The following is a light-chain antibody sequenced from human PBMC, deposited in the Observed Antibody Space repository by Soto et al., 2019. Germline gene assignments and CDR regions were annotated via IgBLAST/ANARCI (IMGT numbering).Light chain of an antibody. CDR3: QHYGSSPLT. J-gene: IGKJ1*01. V-gene: IGKV3-20*01. CDR1: QSVSRDY. Sequence: EIVLTQSPGTLSLSPGERATLSCRASQSVSRDYLAWYQQKPGQAPRFLIYGASSRATGIPDRFSGSGSGTDFTLTISRLEPEDFAVYYCQHYGSSPLTFGQGTKVES. CDR2: GAS.